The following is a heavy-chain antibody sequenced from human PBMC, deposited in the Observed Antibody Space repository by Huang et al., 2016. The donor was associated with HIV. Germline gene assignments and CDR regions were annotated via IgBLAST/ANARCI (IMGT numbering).Heavy chain of an antibody. J-gene: IGHJ4*02. D-gene: IGHD3-22*01. V-gene: IGHV1-69*13. CDR3: ARDGTYNDNNGYSFFEH. CDR2: SIPMVGAP. Sequence: QVQLVQSGAEVKKPGSSVKVSCKASGGTFGSYAINWVRQAPGQGLEWMGGSIPMVGAPSYAQKFQGRVTITADDSTSTAYMELSSLRSDDTAVYSCARDGTYNDNNGYSFFEHWGQGTLITVSS. CDR1: GGTFGSYA.